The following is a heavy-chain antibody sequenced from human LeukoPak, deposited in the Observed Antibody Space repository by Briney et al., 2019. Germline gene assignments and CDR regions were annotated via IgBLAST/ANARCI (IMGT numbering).Heavy chain of an antibody. J-gene: IGHJ4*02. D-gene: IGHD4-23*01. CDR3: ARDLGGGPPGY. V-gene: IGHV3-7*01. CDR2: IKEDGSEK. Sequence: PGGSLRLSCAASGFTFSNYWMSWVRQAPGKGLEWVANIKEDGSEKYYVDPVKGRFTISRDNAKNSLYLQMNSLRAEDSAVYYCARDLGGGPPGYWGQGTLVTVSS. CDR1: GFTFSNYW.